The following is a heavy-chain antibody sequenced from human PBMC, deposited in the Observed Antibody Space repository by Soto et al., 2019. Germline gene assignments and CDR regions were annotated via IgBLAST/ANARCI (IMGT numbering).Heavy chain of an antibody. V-gene: IGHV4-30-2*01. J-gene: IGHJ4*02. CDR2: IYHSGST. Sequence: QLQLQESGSGLVKPSQTLSLTCAVSGGSINTATHSWSWIRQPPGKGLEWIGYIYHSGSTYYNPSVKGRVTISIDTSNHQFSLRLCAVTAAYTAVYYCARGGGVTTPGDDYWGQGILVTVSS. D-gene: IGHD4-4*01. CDR1: GGSINTATHS. CDR3: ARGGGVTTPGDDY.